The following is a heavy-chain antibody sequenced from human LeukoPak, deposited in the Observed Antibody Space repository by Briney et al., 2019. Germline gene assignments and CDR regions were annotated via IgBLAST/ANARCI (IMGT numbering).Heavy chain of an antibody. D-gene: IGHD6-13*01. CDR2: IYPSGNT. V-gene: IGHV4-4*07. CDR1: GGSFSSYF. Sequence: SETLSLTCSISGGSFSSYFWSWVRQPAGKGLEWIGRIYPSGNTNYNPSLKSRVTLSVDKSKNQFSLKLSSVTAADTAVYYCARVTQQLTCWFDPWGQGTLVTVSS. J-gene: IGHJ5*02. CDR3: ARVTQQLTCWFDP.